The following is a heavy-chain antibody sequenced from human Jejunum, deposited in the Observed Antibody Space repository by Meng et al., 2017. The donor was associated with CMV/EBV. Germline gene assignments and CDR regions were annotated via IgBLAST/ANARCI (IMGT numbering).Heavy chain of an antibody. J-gene: IGHJ5*02. CDR1: DFIVNSNY. Sequence: SLRLSCAASDFIVNSNYMNWVRKVPGKGLEWVSNVDSGGNTHYADSVKCRFPISRDNSKNTVYLQMNSLRAEDTAVYYCARGWLAVPWGQGTLVTVSS. D-gene: IGHD3-10*01. CDR3: ARGWLAVP. CDR2: VDSGGNT. V-gene: IGHV3-53*01.